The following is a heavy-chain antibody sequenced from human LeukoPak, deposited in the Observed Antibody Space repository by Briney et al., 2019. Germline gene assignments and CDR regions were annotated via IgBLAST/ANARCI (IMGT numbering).Heavy chain of an antibody. CDR1: GDSISSGNYH. Sequence: SETLSLTCTVSGDSISSGNYHWAWIRQPPGKGLECIGSIHHGGNAFYNSSLESRVSISVDMSKNQFSLQLRSVAAADTAVYYCTRVRQGSQSDYWGQGTLVTVSS. CDR2: IHHGGNA. CDR3: TRVRQGSQSDY. V-gene: IGHV4-39*07. J-gene: IGHJ4*02.